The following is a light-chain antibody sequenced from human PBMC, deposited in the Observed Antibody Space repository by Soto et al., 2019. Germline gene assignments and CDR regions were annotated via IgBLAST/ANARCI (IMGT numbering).Light chain of an antibody. V-gene: IGLV2-23*01. CDR3: CSSAPESTYV. CDR1: SSDVGAYDA. J-gene: IGLJ1*01. CDR2: RGT. Sequence: QSALAQPASVSGSPGQSITISCTGTSSDVGAYDAVSWYQQHPGKAPQVIIYRGTKRPSGVSTRFSGSVSGNTASLTVSGRQAEDEAEYCCCSSAPESTYVFGTGTKVTVL.